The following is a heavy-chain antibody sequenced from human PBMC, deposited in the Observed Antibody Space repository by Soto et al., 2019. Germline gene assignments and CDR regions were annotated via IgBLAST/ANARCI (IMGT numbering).Heavy chain of an antibody. CDR3: AREGGSIVQVPDY. J-gene: IGHJ4*02. CDR2: IYYNDDT. V-gene: IGHV4-30-4*01. Sequence: KTSETLSLTCSVSGVSINWGDYYWSWIRQSPGRGLEWIGSIYYNDDTNYNPSLGSRVTMSVDTSKNQFFLDLQSVVAADTAVYFCAREGGSIVQVPDYWGQGTLVTVSS. CDR1: GVSINWGDYY. D-gene: IGHD2-15*01.